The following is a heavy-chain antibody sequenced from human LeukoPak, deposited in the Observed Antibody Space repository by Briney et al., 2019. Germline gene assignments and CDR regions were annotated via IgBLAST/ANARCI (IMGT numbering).Heavy chain of an antibody. D-gene: IGHD5-24*01. CDR1: GFTVSSNY. CDR2: IYSGGST. V-gene: IGHV3-66*01. CDR3: TTLVGMATIIY. J-gene: IGHJ4*02. Sequence: GGSLRLSCAASGFTVSSNYMSWVRQALGKGLEWVSVIYSGGSTYYADSVKGRFTISRDDSKNTLYLQMNSLKTEDTAVYYCTTLVGMATIIYWGQGTLVTVSS.